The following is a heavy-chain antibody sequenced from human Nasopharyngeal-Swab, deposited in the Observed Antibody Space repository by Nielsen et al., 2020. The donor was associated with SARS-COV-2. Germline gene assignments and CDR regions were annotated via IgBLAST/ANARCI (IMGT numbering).Heavy chain of an antibody. CDR2: ISGRASST. CDR3: AKEVAVPGTPFDY. V-gene: IGHV3-23*01. J-gene: IGHJ4*02. D-gene: IGHD6-19*01. CDR1: GFTFSSYA. Sequence: GGSLRLSCAASGFTFSSYAMSWVRQTPGKGLEWVSSISGRASSTYYADSVKGRFTISRDNSKNTLFLQMYSLRAEDTAVYYCAKEVAVPGTPFDYWGQGTLVTVSS.